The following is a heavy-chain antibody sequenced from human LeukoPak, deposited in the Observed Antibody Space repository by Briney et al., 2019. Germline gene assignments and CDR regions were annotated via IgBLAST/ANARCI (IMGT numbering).Heavy chain of an antibody. V-gene: IGHV3-20*04. J-gene: IGHJ4*02. CDR3: ARGKYSSSWYGVFDY. D-gene: IGHD6-13*01. CDR1: GFTFDDYG. Sequence: PGGSLRLSCAASGFTFDDYGMSWVRQAPGKGLEWVSGINWNGGSTGYADPVKGRFTISRGNAKNSLYLQMNSLRAEDTALYYCARGKYSSSWYGVFDYWGQGTLVTVSS. CDR2: INWNGGST.